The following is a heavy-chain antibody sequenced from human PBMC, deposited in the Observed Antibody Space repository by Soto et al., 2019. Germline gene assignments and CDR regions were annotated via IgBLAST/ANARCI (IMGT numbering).Heavy chain of an antibody. CDR1: GGSISSSSYY. CDR3: ARLDYDILTGPPYFDY. CDR2: IYYSGST. Sequence: SETLSLTCTVSGGSISSSSYYWGWIRQPPGKGLEWIGSIYYSGSTYYNPSLKSRVTISVDTSKNQFSLKLSSVTAADTAVYYCARLDYDILTGPPYFDYWGQGTLVTVS. J-gene: IGHJ4*02. D-gene: IGHD3-9*01. V-gene: IGHV4-39*01.